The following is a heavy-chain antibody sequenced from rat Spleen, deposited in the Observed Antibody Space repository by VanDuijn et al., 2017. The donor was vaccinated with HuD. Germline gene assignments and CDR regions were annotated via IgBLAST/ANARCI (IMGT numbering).Heavy chain of an antibody. CDR2: ISHDGSST. V-gene: IGHV5-29*01. CDR1: GFTFSDCY. D-gene: IGHD1-1*01. Sequence: EVQLVESDGGLVQPGRSLKLSCAASGFTFSDCYMAWVRQAPTKGLEWVATISHDGSSTYYRGSVKGRFTISRDNARSTLYLQIDSLRSEDTATYYCTRLYYSNWFAYWGQGTLVAVSS. J-gene: IGHJ3*01. CDR3: TRLYYSNWFAY.